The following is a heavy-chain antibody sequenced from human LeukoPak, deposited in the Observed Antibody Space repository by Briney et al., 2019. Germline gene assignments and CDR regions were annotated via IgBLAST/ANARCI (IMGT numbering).Heavy chain of an antibody. J-gene: IGHJ4*02. D-gene: IGHD3-22*01. Sequence: GGSLRLSCAASGFIFSDYYMSWIRQAPGKGLEWVSYISSSGSTIYYADSVKGRFTISRDNAKNSLYLQMNSLRAEDTAVYYCARGVYYDSSGYCYDYWGQGTLVTVSS. CDR2: ISSSGSTI. CDR3: ARGVYYDSSGYCYDY. CDR1: GFIFSDYY. V-gene: IGHV3-11*04.